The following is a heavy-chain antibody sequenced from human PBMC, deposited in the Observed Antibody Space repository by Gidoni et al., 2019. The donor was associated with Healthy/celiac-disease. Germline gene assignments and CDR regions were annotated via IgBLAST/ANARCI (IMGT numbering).Heavy chain of an antibody. Sequence: QVQLQESGPGLVMPSETLSLTCAVPGYSISSGYYWGWIRQPPGKGLEWIGSIYHSGSTYYNPSLKSRVTISVDTSKNQFSLKLSSVTAADTAVYYGARERSILGYCSGGSCNSNWFDPWGQGTLVTVSS. CDR2: IYHSGST. J-gene: IGHJ5*02. D-gene: IGHD2-15*01. CDR1: GYSISSGYY. CDR3: ARERSILGYCSGGSCNSNWFDP. V-gene: IGHV4-38-2*02.